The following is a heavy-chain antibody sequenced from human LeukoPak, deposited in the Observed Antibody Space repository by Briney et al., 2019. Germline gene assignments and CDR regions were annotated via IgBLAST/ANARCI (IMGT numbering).Heavy chain of an antibody. CDR1: GYTSTRYY. CDR2: INPNSGGT. D-gene: IGHD3-3*01. CDR3: ATPSPLRFLEWFPRDYYYYMDV. Sequence: ASVKVSCKASGYTSTRYYMHWVRQAPGHGREGMGWINPNSGGTNYAQKFQGRVTMTRDTSISTAYMELSRLRSDDTAVYYCATPSPLRFLEWFPRDYYYYMDVWGKGTTVTVSS. V-gene: IGHV1-2*02. J-gene: IGHJ6*03.